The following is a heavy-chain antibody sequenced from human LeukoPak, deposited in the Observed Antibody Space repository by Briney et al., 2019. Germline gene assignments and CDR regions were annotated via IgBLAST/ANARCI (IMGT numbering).Heavy chain of an antibody. CDR1: GYTFTSYG. Sequence: ASVKVSCKASGYTFTSYGISWVRQAPGQGLEWMGWISAYNGNTNYAQKLQGRVTMTTATSTSTAYMELRSLRSDDTAVYYCAREGLRFLEWLSTPTDYWGQGTLVTVSS. CDR2: ISAYNGNT. J-gene: IGHJ4*02. V-gene: IGHV1-18*01. CDR3: AREGLRFLEWLSTPTDY. D-gene: IGHD3-3*01.